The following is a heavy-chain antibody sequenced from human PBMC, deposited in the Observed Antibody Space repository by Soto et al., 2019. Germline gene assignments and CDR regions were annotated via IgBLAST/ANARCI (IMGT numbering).Heavy chain of an antibody. CDR3: ARSSYDDVLTGWSMDV. V-gene: IGHV3-30*09. CDR2: ISHDGSKK. J-gene: IGHJ6*02. D-gene: IGHD3-9*01. CDR1: GFIFSDYY. Sequence: GGCLRLSCAASGFIFSDYYMHWVRQAPGKGLEWVAVISHDGSKKYYADSVKGRFAISRDNSKNALYLQMNSLRPDDTAVNYCARSSYDDVLTGWSMDVWGQGTMVTVSS.